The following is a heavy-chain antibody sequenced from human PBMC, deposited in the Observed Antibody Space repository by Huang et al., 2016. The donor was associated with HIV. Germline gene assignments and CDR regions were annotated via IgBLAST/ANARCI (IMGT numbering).Heavy chain of an antibody. CDR1: GFIFSEYA. Sequence: QVQLVESGGGVVQPGRSLGLSCAACGFIFSEYAMHWVRQAPGKGLGWVAVISYDGSKKDPPDSVKGRFTISRDNSKDTVYLQMNSLRVEDTAVYYCARTNPRVAVAGTFDYWGQGTLVTVSS. V-gene: IGHV3-30-3*01. CDR3: ARTNPRVAVAGTFDY. J-gene: IGHJ4*02. CDR2: ISYDGSKK. D-gene: IGHD6-19*01.